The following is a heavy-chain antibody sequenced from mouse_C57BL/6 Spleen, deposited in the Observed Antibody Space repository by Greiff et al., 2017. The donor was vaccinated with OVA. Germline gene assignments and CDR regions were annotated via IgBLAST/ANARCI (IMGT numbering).Heavy chain of an antibody. CDR3: ARGDSNYKYFDD. Sequence: VQLQQPGAELVKPGASVKLSCKASGYTFTSYWMQWVKQRLGQGLEWIGEIDPSDSYTNYNQKFKGKATLTVDTSSSTAYMQLSSLTSEDSAVYYCARGDSNYKYFDDWGTGTTVTVSS. CDR1: GYTFTSYW. D-gene: IGHD2-5*01. CDR2: IDPSDSYT. J-gene: IGHJ1*03. V-gene: IGHV1-50*01.